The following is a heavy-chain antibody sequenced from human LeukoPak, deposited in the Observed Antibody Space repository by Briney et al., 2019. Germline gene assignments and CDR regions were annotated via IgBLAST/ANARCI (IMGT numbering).Heavy chain of an antibody. Sequence: GGSLRLSCTASGFTFRNYDMNWVRHAPGKGLEWVSFITSSSSTIYYADSVKGRFTVSRDNAKNSLDLQMNSLRDEDTAVYYCARVAAGIPYNWFDPWGQGTLVTVSS. CDR1: GFTFRNYD. D-gene: IGHD6-13*01. CDR2: ITSSSSTI. J-gene: IGHJ5*02. CDR3: ARVAAGIPYNWFDP. V-gene: IGHV3-48*02.